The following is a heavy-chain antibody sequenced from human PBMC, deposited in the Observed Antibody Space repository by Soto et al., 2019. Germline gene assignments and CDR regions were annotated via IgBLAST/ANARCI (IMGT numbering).Heavy chain of an antibody. CDR1: GSTFSDNY. V-gene: IGHV3-11*01. CDR3: ARGAKPYSSGRDVLAI. J-gene: IGHJ3*02. CDR2: ISGGGGTT. Sequence: QVQLVESGGGLVKPGGSLRLSCAASGSTFSDNYMSWIRQAPGKGQEWISYISGGGGTTHYADSVKGRFTISRDNAKNSLYLQMNNLRVEDTAVYYCARGAKPYSSGRDVLAIWGQGTMVTVSS. D-gene: IGHD6-19*01.